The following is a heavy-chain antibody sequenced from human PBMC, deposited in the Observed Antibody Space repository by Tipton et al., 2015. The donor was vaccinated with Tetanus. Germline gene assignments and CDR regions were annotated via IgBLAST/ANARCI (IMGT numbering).Heavy chain of an antibody. J-gene: IGHJ4*02. CDR1: GFAFGDFV. CDR2: ISWNSAMI. V-gene: IGHV3-9*01. D-gene: IGHD3-16*01. CDR3: AKDGCFSLGCLGSDY. Sequence: SLRLSCEASGFAFGDFVMHWVRQPPGKGPEWVSSISWNSAMIAYADSVRGRFTISRDNAKNTLYLQMNSLRAEDTAVYYCAKDGCFSLGCLGSDYWGQGNLVTVSS.